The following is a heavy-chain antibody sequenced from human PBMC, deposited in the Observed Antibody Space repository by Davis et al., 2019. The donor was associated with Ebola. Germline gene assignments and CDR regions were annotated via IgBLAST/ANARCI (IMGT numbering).Heavy chain of an antibody. Sequence: GESLKISCKGSGYNFATFWVAWVRLMPGKGLEWMGIIFPRDSDTRYSPSFQGQVRISVDKSISTAYLQWSSLKASDTAIYYCARGTNGYNPGGYFDSWGQGTLVTVSS. J-gene: IGHJ4*02. CDR3: ARGTNGYNPGGYFDS. V-gene: IGHV5-51*01. CDR2: IFPRDSDT. CDR1: GYNFATFW. D-gene: IGHD5-24*01.